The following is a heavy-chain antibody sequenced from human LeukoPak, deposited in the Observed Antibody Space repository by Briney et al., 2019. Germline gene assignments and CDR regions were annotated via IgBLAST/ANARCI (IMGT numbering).Heavy chain of an antibody. CDR3: ARDVYYTHAFDM. V-gene: IGHV3-21*01. CDR2: IGKSSTYI. J-gene: IGHJ3*02. Sequence: GGSLRLSCAASGFTFSSYSMNWVRQAPGKGLEWVSSIGKSSTYIYDADSVKGRFTISRDNAKNSLYLQMNSLRAEDTAVYYCARDVYYTHAFDMLGQGTMVTVSS. CDR1: GFTFSSYS. D-gene: IGHD3-10*01.